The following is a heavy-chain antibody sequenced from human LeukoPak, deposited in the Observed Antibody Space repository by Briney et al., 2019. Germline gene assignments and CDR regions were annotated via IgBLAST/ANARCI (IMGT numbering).Heavy chain of an antibody. CDR1: GFIFSSYW. J-gene: IGHJ4*02. CDR2: IKSDGSST. CDR3: ATPSPGGAAAGLFDY. Sequence: GGSLRLSCAASGFIFSSYWMHWVRQAPGKGLVWVSLIKSDGSSTSYADSVEGRFTISRHNSKNTLYLQMNSLRVEDTAVYYCATPSPGGAAAGLFDYWGQGTLVTVSS. V-gene: IGHV3-74*01. D-gene: IGHD6-13*01.